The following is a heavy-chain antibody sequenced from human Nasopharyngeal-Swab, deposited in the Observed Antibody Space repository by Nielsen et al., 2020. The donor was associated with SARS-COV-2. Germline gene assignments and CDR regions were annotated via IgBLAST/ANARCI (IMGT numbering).Heavy chain of an antibody. CDR1: GGSISSYY. CDR2: IYYSGST. D-gene: IGHD3-16*02. J-gene: IGHJ5*02. Sequence: SETLSLTCTVSGGSISSYYWSWIRQPPGKGLEWIGYIYYSGSTNYNPSLKSRVTISVDTSKNQFSLKLSSVTAVDTAVYYCAREGGLNYDYVWGSYRPSNWFDPWGQGTLVTVSS. CDR3: AREGGLNYDYVWGSYRPSNWFDP. V-gene: IGHV4-59*01.